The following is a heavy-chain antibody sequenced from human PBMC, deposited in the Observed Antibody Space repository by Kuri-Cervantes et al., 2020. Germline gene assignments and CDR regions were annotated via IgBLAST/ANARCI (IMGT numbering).Heavy chain of an antibody. J-gene: IGHJ4*02. D-gene: IGHD6-19*01. CDR1: GGTFSSYA. CDR2: IIPILGTA. Sequence: SVKVSCKASGGTFSSYAISWVRQAPGQGLEWMGGIIPILGTANYAQKFQGRVTITTDESTSTAYMELSSLRSEDTAVYYCARGRQWPRRGYYFDYWGQGTLVTVSS. CDR3: ARGRQWPRRGYYFDY. V-gene: IGHV1-69*05.